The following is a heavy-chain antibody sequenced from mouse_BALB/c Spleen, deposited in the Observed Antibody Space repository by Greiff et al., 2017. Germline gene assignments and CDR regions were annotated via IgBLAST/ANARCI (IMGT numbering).Heavy chain of an antibody. CDR2: ISYSGST. V-gene: IGHV3-8*02. CDR3: ARSTMIPYWYFDV. D-gene: IGHD2-4*01. CDR1: GDSITSGY. Sequence: EVKLMESGPSLVKPSQTLSLTCSVTGDSITSGYWNWIRKFPGNKLEYMGYISYSGSTYYNPSLKSRISITRDTSKNQYYLQLNSVTTEDTATYYCARSTMIPYWYFDVWGAGTTVTVSS. J-gene: IGHJ1*01.